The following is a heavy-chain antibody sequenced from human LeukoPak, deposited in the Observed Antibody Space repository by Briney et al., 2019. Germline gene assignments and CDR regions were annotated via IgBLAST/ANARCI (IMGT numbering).Heavy chain of an antibody. D-gene: IGHD3-10*01. CDR3: ARGEVHYYGSGSDY. Sequence: GGSLRLSCAASGFIVSSKYMSWVRQAPGKGLEWVSVIYSGGSTHYADSVKGRFTISRDNSKNMLYLQMNSLRAEDTAVYYCARGEVHYYGSGSDYWGQGTLVTVSS. V-gene: IGHV3-66*01. CDR1: GFIVSSKY. J-gene: IGHJ4*02. CDR2: IYSGGST.